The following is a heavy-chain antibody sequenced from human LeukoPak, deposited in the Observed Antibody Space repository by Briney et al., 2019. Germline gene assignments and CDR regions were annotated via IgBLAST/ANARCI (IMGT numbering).Heavy chain of an antibody. CDR2: ISSSGSTI. Sequence: GGSLRLSCAASGSTFSSYEMNWVRQAPGKGLEWVSYISSSGSTIYYADSVKGRFTISRDNAKNSLYLQMNSLRAEDTAVYYCARDTVMYYYDSSGRFAYYFDYWGQGTLVTVSS. V-gene: IGHV3-48*03. D-gene: IGHD3-22*01. CDR1: GSTFSSYE. J-gene: IGHJ4*02. CDR3: ARDTVMYYYDSSGRFAYYFDY.